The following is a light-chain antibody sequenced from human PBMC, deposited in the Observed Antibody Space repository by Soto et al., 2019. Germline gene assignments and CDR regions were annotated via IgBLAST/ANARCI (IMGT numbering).Light chain of an antibody. Sequence: EIVLTQSPATLSLSPGERATLSCRASQSVSSFLAWYQQKPGQAPRLIMDDASNRATGIPARFSGSGSGTDFTLTISSLEPEDFAVYYCQQGSDWPLTFGGGTKVDIK. CDR3: QQGSDWPLT. V-gene: IGKV3-11*01. CDR2: DAS. CDR1: QSVSSF. J-gene: IGKJ4*01.